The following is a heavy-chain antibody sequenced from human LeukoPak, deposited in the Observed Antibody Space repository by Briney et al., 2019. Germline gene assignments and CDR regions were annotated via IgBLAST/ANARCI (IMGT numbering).Heavy chain of an antibody. CDR2: IYSGGST. CDR3: ASPDCTNGVCPYYYYGMDV. Sequence: PGGSLRLSCAASGFTVSSNYMSWVRQAPGKGLEGVSVIYSGGSTYYADYVKGRFTISRDNSKNTLYLQMNSLRAEDTAVYYCASPDCTNGVCPYYYYGMDVWGQGTTVTVSS. V-gene: IGHV3-66*02. J-gene: IGHJ6*02. D-gene: IGHD2-8*01. CDR1: GFTVSSNY.